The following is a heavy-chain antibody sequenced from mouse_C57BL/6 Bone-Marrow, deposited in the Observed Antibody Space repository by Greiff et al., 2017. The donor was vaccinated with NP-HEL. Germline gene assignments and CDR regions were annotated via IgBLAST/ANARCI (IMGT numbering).Heavy chain of an antibody. D-gene: IGHD1-1*01. V-gene: IGHV1-18*01. CDR2: INPNNGGT. CDR3: ARPYYYGSRRYFDV. CDR1: GYTFTDYN. J-gene: IGHJ1*03. Sequence: VQLKQSGPELVKPGASVKIPCKASGYTFTDYNMDWVKQSHGKSLEWIGDINPNNGGTIYNQKFKGKATLTVDKSSSTAYMELRSLTSEDTAVYYCARPYYYGSRRYFDVWGTGTTVTVSS.